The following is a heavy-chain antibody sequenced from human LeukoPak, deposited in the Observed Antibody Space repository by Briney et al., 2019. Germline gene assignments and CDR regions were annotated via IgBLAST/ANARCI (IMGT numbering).Heavy chain of an antibody. D-gene: IGHD3-10*01. CDR2: IIPIFGIA. V-gene: IGHV1-69*04. Sequence: SVKVSCKASGGTFSSYVISWVRQAPGQGLEWMGRIIPIFGIANYAQKFRGRVTITADKSTSTAYMELSSLRSEDTAVYYCAKDGSWTMVRGALYYFDYWGQGTLVTVSS. CDR3: AKDGSWTMVRGALYYFDY. J-gene: IGHJ4*02. CDR1: GGTFSSYV.